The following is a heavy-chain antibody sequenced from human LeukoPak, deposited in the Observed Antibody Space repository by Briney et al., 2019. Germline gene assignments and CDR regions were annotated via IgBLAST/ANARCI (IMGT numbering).Heavy chain of an antibody. V-gene: IGHV3-33*01. D-gene: IGHD3-10*01. CDR3: ARDSQTYGSGSYDY. Sequence: GGSLRLSCAASGFTFSSYGMHWVRQAPGKGLEWVAVIWYDGSNKYYADSVKGRFTISRDNSKNTLYLQMNSLRAEGTAVYYCARDSQTYGSGSYDYWGQGTLVTVSS. J-gene: IGHJ4*02. CDR2: IWYDGSNK. CDR1: GFTFSSYG.